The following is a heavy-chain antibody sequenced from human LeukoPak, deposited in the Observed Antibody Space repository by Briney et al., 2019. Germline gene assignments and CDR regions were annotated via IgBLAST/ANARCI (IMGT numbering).Heavy chain of an antibody. J-gene: IGHJ6*02. CDR1: GDSISSYY. V-gene: IGHV4-4*07. CDR3: AKDRLGVPAAIHCYGMDV. CDR2: IHFAGGD. Sequence: SETLSLTCSVSGDSISSYYWSWIRQPAGKGLEWIGRIHFAGGDSYNPSLKNRVTMSVDTSKNQLSLNLTSVTAADTAVYFCAKDRLGVPAAIHCYGMDVWGQGTTVTVSS. D-gene: IGHD2-2*01.